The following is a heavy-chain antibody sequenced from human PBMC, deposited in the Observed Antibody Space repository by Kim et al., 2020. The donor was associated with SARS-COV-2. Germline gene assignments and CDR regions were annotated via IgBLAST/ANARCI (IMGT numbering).Heavy chain of an antibody. D-gene: IGHD6-13*01. CDR1: GYTFSYYA. CDR3: ARAVRYSSSYDAFDL. CDR2: INTGNGDT. V-gene: IGHV1-3*04. J-gene: IGHJ3*01. Sequence: ASVKVSCEASGYTFSYYAMHWVRQAPGQRLEWMGWINTGNGDTKYSQKFQGRVTITRDTSANTAYMELRSLRSEDTAVYYCARAVRYSSSYDAFDLWGQGTMVTVSS.